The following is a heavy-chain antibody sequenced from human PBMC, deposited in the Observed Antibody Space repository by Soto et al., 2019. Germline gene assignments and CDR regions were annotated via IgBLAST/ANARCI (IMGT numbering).Heavy chain of an antibody. Sequence: SETLSLTCTVSGGSISSYYWSWIRQPPGKGLEWIGYIYHSGNTYYNPSLKSRVTISVDRSKNQFSLKLSSVTAADTAVYYCARVPDRWGQGTLVTVS. J-gene: IGHJ5*02. CDR1: GGSISSYY. CDR3: ARVPDR. CDR2: IYHSGNT. V-gene: IGHV4-59*12. D-gene: IGHD2-2*01.